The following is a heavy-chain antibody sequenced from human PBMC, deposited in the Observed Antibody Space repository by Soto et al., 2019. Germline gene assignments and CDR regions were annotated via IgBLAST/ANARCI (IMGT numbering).Heavy chain of an antibody. CDR3: ARNWKGVDY. CDR1: GFTFSNHW. CDR2: IKTDGSTT. V-gene: IGHV3-74*01. J-gene: IGHJ4*02. D-gene: IGHD1-1*01. Sequence: EVQLVESGGGLVQPGESLRLSCEASGFTFSNHWMHWVRQAPGKGPVWVARIKTDGSTTNYADYVKGRFTVSRDNATHTLFLQMNSLTLDDTSVYYCARNWKGVDYWGQGTLVTVSS.